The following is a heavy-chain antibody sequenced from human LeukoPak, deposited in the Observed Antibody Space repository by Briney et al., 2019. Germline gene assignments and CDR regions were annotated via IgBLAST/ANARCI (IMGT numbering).Heavy chain of an antibody. CDR2: INHSGST. V-gene: IGHV4-34*01. D-gene: IGHD2-2*01. Sequence: SGSLSLTCAVSGGSFSGYYWSWIRQPPGKGLEWIGEINHSGSTNYNPSFTSRVTISVDTSKNQFSLKLSSVAAADTVVYYCARVRGYCGSTSCYALDYWGQGTLVTVSS. CDR3: ARVRGYCGSTSCYALDY. CDR1: GGSFSGYY. J-gene: IGHJ4*02.